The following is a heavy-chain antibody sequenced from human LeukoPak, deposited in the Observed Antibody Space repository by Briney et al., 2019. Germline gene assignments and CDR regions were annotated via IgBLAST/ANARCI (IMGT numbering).Heavy chain of an antibody. CDR1: GFTFSSYA. D-gene: IGHD1-26*01. Sequence: PGGSLRLSCAASGFTFSSYAMSWVRQAPGKGLEWVSAISGSGGSTYYADSVKGRFTISRDNSKNTLYLQMNSLKTEDTAVYYCTTGSKWELPYYYGMDVWGQGTTVTVSS. J-gene: IGHJ6*02. CDR2: ISGSGGST. CDR3: TTGSKWELPYYYGMDV. V-gene: IGHV3-23*01.